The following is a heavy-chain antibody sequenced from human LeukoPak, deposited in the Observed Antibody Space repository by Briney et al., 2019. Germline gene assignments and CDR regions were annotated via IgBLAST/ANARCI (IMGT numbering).Heavy chain of an antibody. D-gene: IGHD3-10*01. J-gene: IGHJ3*02. CDR3: ARSVWLGPSHAFDI. CDR1: GFTVSSNY. V-gene: IGHV3-53*04. Sequence: PGGSLRLSCAASGFTVSSNYMSWVRQAPGKGLEWVSVIYSGGSTYYADSVKGRFTISRHNSKYTLYLQMNSLRAEDTAVYYCARSVWLGPSHAFDIWGQGTMVTVSS. CDR2: IYSGGST.